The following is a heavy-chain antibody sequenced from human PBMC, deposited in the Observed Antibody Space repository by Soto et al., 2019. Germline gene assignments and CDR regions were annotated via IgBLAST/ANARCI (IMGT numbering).Heavy chain of an antibody. D-gene: IGHD3-22*01. CDR2: ISYDGSNK. Sequence: SGGSLRLSCAASGFTFSSYGMHWVRQAPGKGLEWVAVISYDGSNKYYADSVKGRFTISRDNSKNTLYLQMNSLRAEDTAVYYCAKDRGGFDSSGYYYWDYFAYWGQGTLVTVSS. V-gene: IGHV3-30*18. CDR3: AKDRGGFDSSGYYYWDYFAY. CDR1: GFTFSSYG. J-gene: IGHJ4*02.